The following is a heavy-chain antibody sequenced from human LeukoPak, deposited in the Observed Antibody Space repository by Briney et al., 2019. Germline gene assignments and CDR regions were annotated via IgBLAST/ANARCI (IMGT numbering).Heavy chain of an antibody. CDR2: INPNSGGT. Sequence: ASVKVSCKASGYTFRDYYMHWVRQAPGQGLEWMGWINPNSGGTMYAQKFQGRVAMTRDTSINTAYMELSRLTSDDTGVYYCARDGDDNGDYVLGWFDPWGQGTLVTVSS. V-gene: IGHV1-2*02. CDR3: ARDGDDNGDYVLGWFDP. CDR1: GYTFRDYY. J-gene: IGHJ5*02. D-gene: IGHD4-17*01.